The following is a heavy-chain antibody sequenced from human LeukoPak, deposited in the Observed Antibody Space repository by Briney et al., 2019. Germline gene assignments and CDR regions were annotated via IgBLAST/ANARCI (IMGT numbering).Heavy chain of an antibody. V-gene: IGHV3-73*01. J-gene: IGHJ6*02. CDR2: IRSKANSYAT. D-gene: IGHD3-22*01. CDR1: GFTFSGSA. CDR3: TRLRAGWEYYGSSGYYYYYYGMDV. Sequence: GGSLKLSCAASGFTFSGSAMHWVRQASGKGLEWVGCIRSKANSYATAYAASVKGRFTISRDDSKNTAYLQMNSLKTEDTAVYYCTRLRAGWEYYGSSGYYYYYYGMDVWGQGTTVTVSS.